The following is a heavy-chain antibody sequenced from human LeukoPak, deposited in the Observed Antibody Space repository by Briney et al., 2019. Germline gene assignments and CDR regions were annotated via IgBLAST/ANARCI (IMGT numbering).Heavy chain of an antibody. Sequence: SETLSLTCTVSGGSISSSSYYWGWIRQPPGKGLEWIGSIYYSGSTYYNPSLKSRVTISVDTTKNQFSLKLSSVTAADTAVYYCARDRVYCGGDCYLTLYYYYGMDVWGQGTTVTVSS. CDR2: IYYSGST. CDR1: GGSISSSSYY. D-gene: IGHD2-21*02. J-gene: IGHJ6*02. V-gene: IGHV4-39*07. CDR3: ARDRVYCGGDCYLTLYYYYGMDV.